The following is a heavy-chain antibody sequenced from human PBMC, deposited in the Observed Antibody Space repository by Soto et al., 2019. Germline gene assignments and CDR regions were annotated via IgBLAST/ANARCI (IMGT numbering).Heavy chain of an antibody. J-gene: IGHJ3*02. D-gene: IGHD7-27*01. CDR2: ISAYNGNT. Sequence: ASVKVSCKASGYTFTSYGISWVRQAPGQGLEWMGWISAYNGNTNYAPKLQGRVNMTTDPSTSTAYIELRSLRSDDTAVYYCARDVPNGGSFDAFDIWGQGTMVTVSS. V-gene: IGHV1-18*01. CDR1: GYTFTSYG. CDR3: ARDVPNGGSFDAFDI.